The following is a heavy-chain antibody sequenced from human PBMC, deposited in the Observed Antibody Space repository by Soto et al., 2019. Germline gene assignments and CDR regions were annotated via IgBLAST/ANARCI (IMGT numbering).Heavy chain of an antibody. V-gene: IGHV5-51*01. J-gene: IGHJ5*02. Sequence: GGSLKISWQGSGYSFLYYWIAWVRQMPGKGLGWVGIIYPADSDTRYSPSFEGQVTISADKSASTALLQWSSLKAADTAMYYCGRIGPSAMLGWFDPWGQGTLVTVSS. CDR3: GRIGPSAMLGWFDP. D-gene: IGHD2-2*01. CDR2: IYPADSDT. CDR1: GYSFLYYW.